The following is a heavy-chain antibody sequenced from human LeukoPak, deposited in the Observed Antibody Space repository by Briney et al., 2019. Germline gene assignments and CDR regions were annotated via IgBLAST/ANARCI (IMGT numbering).Heavy chain of an antibody. V-gene: IGHV3-7*01. CDR1: GFSLSRYW. J-gene: IGHJ4*02. CDR2: IGKDGTGN. CDR3: ARDLDFYATDY. Sequence: GGSLRLSCAASGFSLSRYWMSWVRQAPGKGLEWVANIGKDGTGNHYVDSVKGRFTISRDNAKNSLYLEMNSLRADDTAVYYCARDLDFYATDYWGQGTLVTVSS. D-gene: IGHD2/OR15-2a*01.